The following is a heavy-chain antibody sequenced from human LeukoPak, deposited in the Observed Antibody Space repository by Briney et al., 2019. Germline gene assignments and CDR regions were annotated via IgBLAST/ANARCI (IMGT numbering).Heavy chain of an antibody. Sequence: PGGSLRLSCAASGFTFSSYSMSWVRQAPGKGLEWVSSISSSSSYIYYADSVKGRFTISRDNAKNSLYLQMNSLRAEDTAMYYCARDPYYYDSSGDYWGQGTLVTVSS. J-gene: IGHJ4*02. CDR3: ARDPYYYDSSGDY. D-gene: IGHD3-22*01. V-gene: IGHV3-21*01. CDR2: ISSSSSYI. CDR1: GFTFSSYS.